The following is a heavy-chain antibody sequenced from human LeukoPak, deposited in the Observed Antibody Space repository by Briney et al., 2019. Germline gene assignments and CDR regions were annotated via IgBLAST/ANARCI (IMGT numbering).Heavy chain of an antibody. CDR3: ASSPYYYGSGSSRPDY. D-gene: IGHD3-10*01. Sequence: SETLSLTCAVSGGSISSSNWWSWVRQPPGKGLEWIGEIYHSGSTNYNPSLKSRVTISVDKSKNQFSLKLSSVTAADTAVYYCASSPYYYGSGSSRPDYWGQGTLVTVSS. CDR1: GGSISSSNW. V-gene: IGHV4-4*02. J-gene: IGHJ4*02. CDR2: IYHSGST.